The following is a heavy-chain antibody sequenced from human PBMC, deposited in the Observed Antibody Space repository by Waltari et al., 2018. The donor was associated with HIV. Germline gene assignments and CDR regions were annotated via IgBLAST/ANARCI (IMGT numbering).Heavy chain of an antibody. Sequence: EVQLVESGGGLVQPGGSLRLSCAASGFTFSPYWMSWVRQAPGKGLEWVANIKQDGSEKYYVDSVKGRFTISRDNAKNSLYLQMNSLRAEDTAVYYCARVRSRDMVRGIFDYWGQGTLVTVSS. CDR2: IKQDGSEK. CDR1: GFTFSPYW. V-gene: IGHV3-7*01. J-gene: IGHJ4*02. CDR3: ARVRSRDMVRGIFDY. D-gene: IGHD3-10*01.